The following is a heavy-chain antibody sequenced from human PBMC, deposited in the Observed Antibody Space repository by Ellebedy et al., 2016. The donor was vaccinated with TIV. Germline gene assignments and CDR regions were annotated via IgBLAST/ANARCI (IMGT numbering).Heavy chain of an antibody. CDR1: GYTFTGYD. CDR2: MNPNSGNT. CDR3: ARGSGNWQLYYYYYYYGMDV. D-gene: IGHD3-10*01. J-gene: IGHJ6*02. Sequence: AASVKVSCKASGYTFTGYDINWVRQATGQGLEWMGWMNPNSGNTGYAQKFQGRVTMTRNTSISTAYMELSSLRSEDTAVYYCARGSGNWQLYYYYYYYGMDVWGQGTTVTVSS. V-gene: IGHV1-8*01.